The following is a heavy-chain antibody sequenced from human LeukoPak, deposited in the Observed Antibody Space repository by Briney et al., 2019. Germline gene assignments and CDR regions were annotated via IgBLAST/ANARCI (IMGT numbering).Heavy chain of an antibody. CDR2: IRSKAYGGTT. J-gene: IGHJ4*02. CDR3: TRGVGGVGPTTRPF. CDR1: GFIFGDYA. V-gene: IGHV3-49*04. Sequence: PGGSLRLSCTASGFIFGDYAMSWVRQAPGKGLEWVGFIRSKAYGGTTEYTASVKGRFTISRDDSKSIAYLQMNSLKTEDTAVYYCTRGVGGVGPTTRPFWGQGTLVTVSS. D-gene: IGHD1-26*01.